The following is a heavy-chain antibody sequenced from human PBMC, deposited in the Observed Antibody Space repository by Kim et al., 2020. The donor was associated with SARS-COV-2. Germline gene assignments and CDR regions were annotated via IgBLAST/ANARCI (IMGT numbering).Heavy chain of an antibody. Sequence: GGSLRLSCAASGFSFSNYWMHWVRQAPGKGLVWVSRINSDGSSTSYADSVKGRFTISRDNAKNTLYLQMNSLRPEDTALYYCARIDSGGYSDSWGQGTLVTVSS. CDR1: GFSFSNYW. CDR3: ARIDSGGYSDS. V-gene: IGHV3-74*01. CDR2: INSDGSST. J-gene: IGHJ4*02. D-gene: IGHD1-26*01.